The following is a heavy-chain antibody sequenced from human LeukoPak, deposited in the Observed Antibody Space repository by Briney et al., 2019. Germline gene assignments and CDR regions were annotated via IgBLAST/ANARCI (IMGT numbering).Heavy chain of an antibody. D-gene: IGHD6-25*01. J-gene: IGHJ3*02. CDR3: ARGGLAVPSATFDI. CDR2: TYYRSKWYN. Sequence: QTLPLTCAISGDSVSSNSAAWNWIRQSPSRGLEWLGRTYYRSKWYNDYAVSVKSRITINPDTSKNQFSLQLNSVTPEDTAVYYCARGGLAVPSATFDIWGQGTMVTVSS. CDR1: GDSVSSNSAA. V-gene: IGHV6-1*01.